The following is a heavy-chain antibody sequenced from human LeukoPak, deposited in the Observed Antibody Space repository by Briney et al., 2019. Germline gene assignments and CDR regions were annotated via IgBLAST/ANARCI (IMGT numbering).Heavy chain of an antibody. CDR1: GYTFTSYG. CDR2: ISAYNGNT. CDR3: ARDNTMVRGVIITGIDY. D-gene: IGHD3-10*01. V-gene: IGHV1-18*04. Sequence: ASVKVSCKASGYTFTSYGISWVRQAPGQGLEWMGWISAYNGNTNYAQKLQGRVTMTTDTSTSTAYMELRSLRSDDTAVYYCARDNTMVRGVIITGIDYWGQGTLVTVSS. J-gene: IGHJ4*02.